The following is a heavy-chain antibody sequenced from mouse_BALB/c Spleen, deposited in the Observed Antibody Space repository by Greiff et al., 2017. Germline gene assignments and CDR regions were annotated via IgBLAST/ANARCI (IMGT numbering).Heavy chain of an antibody. J-gene: IGHJ2*01. V-gene: IGHV14-3*02. CDR3: AIGGGDY. CDR1: GFNIKDTY. Sequence: VHVKQSGAELVKPGASVKLSCTASGFNIKDTYMHWVKQRPEQGLEWIGRIDPANGNTKYDPKFQGKATITADTSSNTAYLQLSSLTSEDTAVYYGAIGGGDYWGQGTTLTVSS. D-gene: IGHD3-3*01. CDR2: IDPANGNT.